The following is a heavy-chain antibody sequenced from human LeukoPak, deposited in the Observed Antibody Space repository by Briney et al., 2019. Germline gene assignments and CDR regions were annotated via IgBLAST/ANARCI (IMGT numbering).Heavy chain of an antibody. CDR2: ISWNSGSI. Sequence: PGGSLRLSCAASGFTFDDYAMHWVRQAPGKGLEWVSGISWNSGSIGYADSVKGRFTISRDNAKNSLYLQMNSLRAEDTALYYCAKALYYYYYGMDVWGQGTTVTVSS. J-gene: IGHJ6*02. V-gene: IGHV3-9*01. CDR3: AKALYYYYYGMDV. CDR1: GFTFDDYA.